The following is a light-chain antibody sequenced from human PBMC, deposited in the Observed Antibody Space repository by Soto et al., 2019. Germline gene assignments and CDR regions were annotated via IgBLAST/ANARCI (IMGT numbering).Light chain of an antibody. CDR3: SSYAGSDILL. V-gene: IGLV2-8*01. CDR1: STDVGGYNS. J-gene: IGLJ2*01. CDR2: EVD. Sequence: QSALTQPPSASGSPGQSVTVSCTGTSTDVGGYNSVSWYQQHPGKAPKLIIYEVDKRPSGVPDRCSGSKSGNTASLTVFGLQDDDEADYLCSSYAGSDILLFGGGTKLTVL.